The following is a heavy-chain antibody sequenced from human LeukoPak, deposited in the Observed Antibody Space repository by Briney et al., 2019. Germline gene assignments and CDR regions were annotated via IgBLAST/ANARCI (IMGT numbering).Heavy chain of an antibody. CDR2: TTAGNGNT. Sequence: ASVKVSCKASGYNFRSYGIGWVRQAPRQGLEWMGWTTAGNGNTNYAQKVQGRVTMTTDTSTSTAYMELRSLRSDVTAVYFCARDLARGYSYGYNAFDIWGQGTMVTVSS. V-gene: IGHV1-18*01. J-gene: IGHJ3*02. CDR1: GYNFRSYG. CDR3: ARDLARGYSYGYNAFDI. D-gene: IGHD5-18*01.